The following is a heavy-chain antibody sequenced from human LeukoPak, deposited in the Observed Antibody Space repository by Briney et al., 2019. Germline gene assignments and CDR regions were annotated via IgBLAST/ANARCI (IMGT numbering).Heavy chain of an antibody. Sequence: SGGSLRPSCAASGFTVSSNYMSWVRQAPGKGLEWVSVIYSGGSTYYADSVKGRFTISRDNSKNTLYLQMNSLRAEDTAVYYCARGPPGRFLEWLWTYYMDVWGKGTTVTVSS. CDR3: ARGPPGRFLEWLWTYYMDV. CDR2: IYSGGST. J-gene: IGHJ6*03. V-gene: IGHV3-53*01. D-gene: IGHD3-3*01. CDR1: GFTVSSNY.